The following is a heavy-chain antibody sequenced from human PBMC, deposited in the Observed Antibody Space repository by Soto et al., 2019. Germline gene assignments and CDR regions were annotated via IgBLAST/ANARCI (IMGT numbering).Heavy chain of an antibody. CDR1: GFTFSSYG. Sequence: QVQLVESGGGVVQPGRSLRLSCAASGFTFSSYGMHWVRQAPGKGLEWVAVISYDGSNKYYADSVKGRFTISSDNSKNTLYLQMNSLRAEDTAVYYCAKDREDGAFLYWGQGTLVTVSS. CDR3: AKDREDGAFLY. V-gene: IGHV3-30*18. J-gene: IGHJ4*02. D-gene: IGHD4-17*01. CDR2: ISYDGSNK.